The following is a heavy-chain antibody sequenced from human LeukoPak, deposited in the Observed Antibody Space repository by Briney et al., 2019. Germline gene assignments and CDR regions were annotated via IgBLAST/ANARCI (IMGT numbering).Heavy chain of an antibody. Sequence: GGSLRLSCAASGFTFSSYSMNWVRQAPGKGLEWVSSISGSSTYIHYADSLKGRFTISRDNAKNSLYLQMNSLRAGDTAVYYCAKDPWGGYSYWGQGIQVIVSS. D-gene: IGHD5-12*01. CDR2: ISGSSTYI. CDR3: AKDPWGGYSY. CDR1: GFTFSSYS. J-gene: IGHJ4*02. V-gene: IGHV3-21*01.